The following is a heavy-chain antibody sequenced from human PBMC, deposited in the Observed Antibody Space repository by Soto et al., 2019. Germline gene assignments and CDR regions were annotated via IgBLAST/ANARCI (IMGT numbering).Heavy chain of an antibody. J-gene: IGHJ5*02. CDR3: ARPLYADSYDWFDP. Sequence: LXLSFAAPGLSFSRPAMHWVRQAPGKGLEWMAVISSDVSNIFYADAVKGRFSIARDTSKNMVYLQMNSLTVEDTALYYSARPLYADSYDWFDPCRQGTRVTVSS. CDR2: ISSDVSNI. V-gene: IGHV3-30-3*01. CDR1: GLSFSRPA. D-gene: IGHD2-8*01.